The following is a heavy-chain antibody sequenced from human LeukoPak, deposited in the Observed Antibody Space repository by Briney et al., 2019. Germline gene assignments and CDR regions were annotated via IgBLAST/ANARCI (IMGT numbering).Heavy chain of an antibody. V-gene: IGHV4-31*03. CDR1: GGSISSGGYY. Sequence: SQTLSLTCTVSGGSISSGGYYWSWIRQHPGKGLEWIGYIYYSGSTYYNPSLKSRVTISVDTSKNQFSLKLSSVTAADTAVYYCARERRDSSGYYYHSDYWGQGTLVTVSS. J-gene: IGHJ4*02. CDR3: ARERRDSSGYYYHSDY. CDR2: IYYSGST. D-gene: IGHD3-22*01.